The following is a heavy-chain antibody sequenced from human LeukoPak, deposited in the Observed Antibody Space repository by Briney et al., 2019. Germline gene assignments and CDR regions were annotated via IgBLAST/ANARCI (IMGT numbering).Heavy chain of an antibody. V-gene: IGHV3-7*01. CDR1: GFTFSSYW. CDR2: IKQDGSEK. Sequence: GGSLRLSCAASGFTFSSYWMSWVRQAPGKGLEWVANIKQDGSEKYYVDSVKGRFTISRDNAKNSLYLQMNSLRAEDTAVYYCARDSQEVVIPAAPGYWGQGTLVTVSS. D-gene: IGHD2-2*01. J-gene: IGHJ4*02. CDR3: ARDSQEVVIPAAPGY.